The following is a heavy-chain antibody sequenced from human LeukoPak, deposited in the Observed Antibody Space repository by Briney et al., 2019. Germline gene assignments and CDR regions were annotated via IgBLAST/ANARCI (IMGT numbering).Heavy chain of an antibody. D-gene: IGHD6-19*01. V-gene: IGHV1-8*01. CDR3: TRGSSGRRDN. CDR2: MNPNSGNT. J-gene: IGHJ4*02. Sequence: ASVTVSCKASGYTFTSCDINWVRQATGQGLEWMGWMNPNSGNTGYGQSFQGRITMTRDISIGTAYMELSNLTSEDTAIYYCTRGSSGRRDNWGQGTLVTVSS. CDR1: GYTFTSCD.